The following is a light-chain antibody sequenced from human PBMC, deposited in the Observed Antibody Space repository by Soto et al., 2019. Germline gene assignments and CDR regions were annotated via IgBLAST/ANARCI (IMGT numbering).Light chain of an antibody. Sequence: DIQMPQSPSTLSGSVGARATITGRASQTISSWLAWYQQKPGKAPKLLIYKASTLKSGVPSRFSGSGYGTEFTLTISSLQPDDFATYYCQQYNSYSRTVGQGTKVDIK. CDR3: QQYNSYSRT. J-gene: IGKJ1*01. CDR1: QTISSW. V-gene: IGKV1-5*03. CDR2: KAS.